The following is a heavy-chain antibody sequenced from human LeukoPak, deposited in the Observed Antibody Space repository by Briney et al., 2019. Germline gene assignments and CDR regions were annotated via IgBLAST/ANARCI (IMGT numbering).Heavy chain of an antibody. J-gene: IGHJ4*02. Sequence: SETLSLTCAVYGGSFSGYYWSWIRQPPGKGLEWIGEINHSGSTNYNPSLKSRVTISVDTSKNQFSLRLSSVTAADTAVYYCARNRNDGSGSRWGQGTLVTVSS. CDR2: INHSGST. V-gene: IGHV4-34*01. D-gene: IGHD3-10*01. CDR1: GGSFSGYY. CDR3: ARNRNDGSGSR.